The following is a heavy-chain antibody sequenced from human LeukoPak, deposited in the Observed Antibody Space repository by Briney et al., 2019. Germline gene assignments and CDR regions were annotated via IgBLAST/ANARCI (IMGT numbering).Heavy chain of an antibody. D-gene: IGHD5-18*01. V-gene: IGHV3-33*01. CDR1: GFTFNTYG. J-gene: IGHJ4*02. CDR3: ARGGGYSRMNPNFDY. CDR2: IWYDGSNE. Sequence: GGSLRLSCAASGFTFNTYGMHWVRQAPGKGLEWVAGIWYDGSNEYYADSVKGRFTISRDNSKSRLYLQMNSLGAEDTAVYYCARGGGYSRMNPNFDYWGQGTLVTVSS.